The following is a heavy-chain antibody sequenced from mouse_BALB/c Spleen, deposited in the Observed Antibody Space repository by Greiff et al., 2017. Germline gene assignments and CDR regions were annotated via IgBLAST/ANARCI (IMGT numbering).Heavy chain of an antibody. D-gene: IGHD3-3*01. CDR3: TRFRGQGYAMDY. Sequence: QVQLQQPGAELVRPGASVKLSCKASGYTFTSYWINWVKQRPGQGLEWIGNIYPSDSYTNYNQKFKDKATLTVDKSSSTAYMQLSRPTSEDSAVYYCTRFRGQGYAMDYWGQGTSVTVSS. J-gene: IGHJ4*01. CDR2: IYPSDSYT. CDR1: GYTFTSYW. V-gene: IGHV1-69*02.